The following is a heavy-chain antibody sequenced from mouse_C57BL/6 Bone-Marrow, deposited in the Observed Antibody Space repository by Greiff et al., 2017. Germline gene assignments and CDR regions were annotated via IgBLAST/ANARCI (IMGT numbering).Heavy chain of an antibody. Sequence: VKLQQPGAELVRPGSSVKLSCKASGYTFTSYWMHWVKQRPIQGLEWIGNIDPSDSETHYNQKFKDKATLTVDKSSSTAYMQLSSLTSEDSAVYYCARLLGRAMDYWGQGTSVTVSS. CDR1: GYTFTSYW. D-gene: IGHD4-1*01. CDR3: ARLLGRAMDY. V-gene: IGHV1-52*01. CDR2: IDPSDSET. J-gene: IGHJ4*01.